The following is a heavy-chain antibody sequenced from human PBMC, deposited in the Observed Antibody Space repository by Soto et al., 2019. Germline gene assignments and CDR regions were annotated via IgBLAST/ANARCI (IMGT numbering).Heavy chain of an antibody. V-gene: IGHV3-30-3*01. CDR2: ISYDGSNK. Sequence: QVQLVESGGGVVQPGRSLRLSCAASGFTFSSYAMHWVRQAPGKGLEWVAVISYDGSNKYYADSVKGRFTISRDNSKNTLYLQMNSLRAEDTAVYYCARDHFRPVVVITGVFDYWGQGTLVTVSS. J-gene: IGHJ4*02. CDR1: GFTFSSYA. D-gene: IGHD3-22*01. CDR3: ARDHFRPVVVITGVFDY.